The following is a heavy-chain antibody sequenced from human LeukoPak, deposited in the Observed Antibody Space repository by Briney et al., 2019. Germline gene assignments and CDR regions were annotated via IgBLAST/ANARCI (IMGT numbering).Heavy chain of an antibody. CDR3: ARDGDYYDSSGSFDS. J-gene: IGHJ4*02. D-gene: IGHD3-22*01. CDR2: IYTSGST. V-gene: IGHV4-4*07. CDR1: GGSFSDYY. Sequence: SETLSLTCTVSGGSFSDYYWSWIRQPAGKGLEWIGRIYTSGSTNYNPSLKSRVTMSVDTSKNQFFLKLSSVTAADTAVYYCARDGDYYDSSGSFDSWGQGTLVTVSS.